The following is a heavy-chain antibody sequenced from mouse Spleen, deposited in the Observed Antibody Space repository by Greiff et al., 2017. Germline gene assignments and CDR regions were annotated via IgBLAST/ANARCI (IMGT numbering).Heavy chain of an antibody. CDR3: ARGGGLNYFAH. Sequence: EVQGVESGGGLVKPGGSLKLSCAASGFTFSSYAMSWVRQTPEKRLEWVATISDGGSYTYYPDNVKGRFTISRDNAKNNLYLQMSHLKSEDTAMYYCARGGGLNYFAHWGQGTTLTVSS. J-gene: IGHJ2*01. V-gene: IGHV5-4*01. CDR1: GFTFSSYA. CDR2: ISDGGSYT.